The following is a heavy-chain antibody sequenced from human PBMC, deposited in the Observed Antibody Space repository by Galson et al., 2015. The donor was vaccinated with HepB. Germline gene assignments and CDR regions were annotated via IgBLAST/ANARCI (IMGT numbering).Heavy chain of an antibody. CDR2: ANSDGSST. CDR3: ARMADQYYFDY. CDR1: GFTFSRYW. Sequence: SLRLSCAASGFTFSRYWMHWVRQAPGKGLVWVSHANSDGSSTSYADSVKGRFTISRDNAKNTLYLQMNSLRAEDTAVYYCARMADQYYFDYWGQGILVTVSS. J-gene: IGHJ4*02. D-gene: IGHD5-24*01. V-gene: IGHV3-74*01.